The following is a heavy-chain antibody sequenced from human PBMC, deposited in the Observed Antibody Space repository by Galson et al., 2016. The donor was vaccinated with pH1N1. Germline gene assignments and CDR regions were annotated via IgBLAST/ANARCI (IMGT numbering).Heavy chain of an antibody. Sequence: SVKVSCKASGYTFARFYLHWVRQAPGQGLEWMGWIDPKSGNTHHAQKFQGRVNVTRDTSISTAYMHLSGLTYDDAAVYYCARVTPTEPFDYWGQGALVTVSS. CDR1: GYTFARFY. D-gene: IGHD2-15*01. CDR3: ARVTPTEPFDY. CDR2: IDPKSGNT. V-gene: IGHV1-2*02. J-gene: IGHJ4*02.